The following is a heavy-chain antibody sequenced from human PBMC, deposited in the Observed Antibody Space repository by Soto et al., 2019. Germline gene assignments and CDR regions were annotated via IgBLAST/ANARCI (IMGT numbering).Heavy chain of an antibody. CDR2: IKRKSDGGTT. CDR3: STGLSSGYYNFDY. Sequence: GSLRLSCAASGFTFSNAWMSWVRQAPGKGLEWIGRIKRKSDGGTTDYAAPVRGRFNISRVDSKNTLYLQINTLKSEDTAVYYCSTGLSSGYYNFDYWGQGP. CDR1: GFTFSNAW. J-gene: IGHJ4*02. D-gene: IGHD3-22*01. V-gene: IGHV3-15*01.